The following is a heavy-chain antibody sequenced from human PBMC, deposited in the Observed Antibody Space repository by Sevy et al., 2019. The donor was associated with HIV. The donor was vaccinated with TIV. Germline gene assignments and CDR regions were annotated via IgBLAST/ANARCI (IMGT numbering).Heavy chain of an antibody. CDR1: DDSISSGGYY. J-gene: IGHJ4*02. V-gene: IGHV4-61*02. D-gene: IGHD4-17*01. CDR3: ARGRPYGDYFDS. Sequence: SETLSLTCTVSDDSISSGGYYWVWIRQPAGTELEWIGRINPSGSTSYNPSHKSRVTMSIDMSKSQFSLRLTSVTAADTAVYFCARGRPYGDYFDSWGQGALVTVSS. CDR2: INPSGST.